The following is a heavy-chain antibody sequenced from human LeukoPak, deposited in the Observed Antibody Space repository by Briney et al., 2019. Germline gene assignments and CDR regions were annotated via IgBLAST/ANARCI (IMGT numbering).Heavy chain of an antibody. J-gene: IGHJ6*02. CDR3: AKGSCSSTSCYGGYYYYGMDV. Sequence: PGGSLRLSCAASGFTFSNYAMSLVRQAPGKGLEWVSASGASGGTTYYADSVKGRFTISRDSSKKTLYLQMDSLSAEDTAVYYCAKGSCSSTSCYGGYYYYGMDVWGQGTTVTVSS. D-gene: IGHD2-2*01. V-gene: IGHV3-23*01. CDR1: GFTFSNYA. CDR2: SGASGGTT.